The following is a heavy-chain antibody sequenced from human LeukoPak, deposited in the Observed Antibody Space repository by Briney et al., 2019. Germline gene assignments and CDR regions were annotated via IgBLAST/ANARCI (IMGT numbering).Heavy chain of an antibody. Sequence: GGSLRLSRAATGFTYSSLSMNWVRQAPGKGLEWVSYISSSSSTICYADSVKGRFTTSRDNGKNSLYLQINSLGDDDTAVYYCARDQVSKIVVGAKSWYFDLWGRGTLVTVSS. J-gene: IGHJ2*01. CDR1: GFTYSSLS. D-gene: IGHD3-22*01. CDR2: ISSSSSTI. CDR3: ARDQVSKIVVGAKSWYFDL. V-gene: IGHV3-48*02.